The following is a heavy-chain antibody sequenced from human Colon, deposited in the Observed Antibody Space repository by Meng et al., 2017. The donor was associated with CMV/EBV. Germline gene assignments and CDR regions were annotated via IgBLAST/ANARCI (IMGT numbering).Heavy chain of an antibody. Sequence: GSLRLSCAVYGGSFSGYYWSWIRQPPGKGLEWVGEFNHSGSTNYNPSLKSRVTISVDTSKNQFSLRLSSVTAADTAVYYCARDTLRFLEYQFHYYGMDVWGLGTTVTVSS. D-gene: IGHD3-3*01. J-gene: IGHJ6*02. CDR1: GGSFSGYY. CDR2: FNHSGST. CDR3: ARDTLRFLEYQFHYYGMDV. V-gene: IGHV4-34*01.